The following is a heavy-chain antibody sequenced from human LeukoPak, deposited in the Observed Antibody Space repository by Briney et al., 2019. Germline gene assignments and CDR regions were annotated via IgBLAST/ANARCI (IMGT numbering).Heavy chain of an antibody. Sequence: PGGSLRLSCAASGFTFSDYYMSWMRQAPGKGLEGVSYISSSGRTIYYAVSVKGRFTISRDNAKNSLYLQMNSLRAEDTAVYYCAELGITMIGGVWGKGTTVTISS. D-gene: IGHD3-10*02. CDR2: ISSSGRTI. CDR3: AELGITMIGGV. CDR1: GFTFSDYY. V-gene: IGHV3-11*04. J-gene: IGHJ6*04.